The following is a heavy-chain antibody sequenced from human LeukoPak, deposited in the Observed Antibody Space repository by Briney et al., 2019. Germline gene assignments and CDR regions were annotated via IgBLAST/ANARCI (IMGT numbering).Heavy chain of an antibody. J-gene: IGHJ4*02. CDR1: GDSINTRPYW. Sequence: PSETLSLTCTVSGDSINTRPYWWTWVRQPPGKGLEWIGEISHSGSTKYNPSLRSRVTISADESTNQVSLKLSSVTAADTAVYYCASHYGSGFDSWGQGTLVTVSS. D-gene: IGHD3-10*01. CDR3: ASHYGSGFDS. V-gene: IGHV4-4*02. CDR2: ISHSGST.